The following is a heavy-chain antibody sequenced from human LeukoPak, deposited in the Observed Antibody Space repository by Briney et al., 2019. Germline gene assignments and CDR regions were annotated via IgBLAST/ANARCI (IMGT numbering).Heavy chain of an antibody. D-gene: IGHD1-26*01. CDR2: ISYDGNNE. J-gene: IGHJ4*02. V-gene: IGHV3-30*03. CDR3: SRFAGASKSVALHS. Sequence: GGSLRLSCEASGLIFTTYGMQWLRQAPAKGLEWVELISYDGNNEYYADSVRGRFTVSRDDSKNSVYLQMNTLRVEDTAVCAKSRFAGASKSVALHSWGQGTLVTVSS. CDR1: GLIFTTYG.